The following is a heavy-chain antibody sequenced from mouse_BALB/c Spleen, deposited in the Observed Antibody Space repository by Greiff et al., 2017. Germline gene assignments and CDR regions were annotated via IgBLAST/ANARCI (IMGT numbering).Heavy chain of an antibody. CDR3: ARAAAYYYAMDY. Sequence: EVNVVESGGGLVQPGGSLKLSCAASGFTFSSYGMSWVRQTPDKRLELVATINSNGGSTYYPDSVKGRFTISRDNAKNTLYLQMSSLKSEDTAMYYCARAAAYYYAMDYWGQGTSVTVSS. V-gene: IGHV5-6-3*01. J-gene: IGHJ4*01. CDR1: GFTFSSYG. CDR2: INSNGGST.